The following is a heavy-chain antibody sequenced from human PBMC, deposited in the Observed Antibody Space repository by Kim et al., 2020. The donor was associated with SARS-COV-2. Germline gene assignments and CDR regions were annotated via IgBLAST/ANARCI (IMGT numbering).Heavy chain of an antibody. CDR1: GGSVSDPTYY. J-gene: IGHJ3*02. V-gene: IGHV4-39*07. D-gene: IGHD2-21*02. Sequence: SETLSLTCAVSGGSVSDPTYYLGLIRQPPGKGLEWIGSIYYAGDTFYNPSIKSRVTISVDMSNNQFSLKLRSVTAADTAVYYCARVKGRYCGGDCYFAFEIWGNGTMAPVSS. CDR3: ARVKGRYCGGDCYFAFEI. CDR2: IYYAGDT.